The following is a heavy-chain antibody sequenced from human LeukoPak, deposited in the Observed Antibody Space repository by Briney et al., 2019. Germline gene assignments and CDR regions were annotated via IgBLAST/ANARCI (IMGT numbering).Heavy chain of an antibody. V-gene: IGHV1-2*06. Sequence: GASVKVSCKASGYTFTGYYMHWLRKAPGQGLEWMGRINPNSGGTNYAQKFQGRVTMTRDTSISTAYKELSRLRSDDTAVYYCARAVAQQLVFDYWGQGTLVTVSS. CDR2: INPNSGGT. CDR3: ARAVAQQLVFDY. CDR1: GYTFTGYY. J-gene: IGHJ4*02. D-gene: IGHD6-13*01.